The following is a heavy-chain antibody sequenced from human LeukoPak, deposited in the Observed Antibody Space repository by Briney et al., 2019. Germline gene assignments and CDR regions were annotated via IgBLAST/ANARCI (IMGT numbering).Heavy chain of an antibody. CDR2: LYTSGST. J-gene: IGHJ4*02. CDR1: GGSFSSGSYY. V-gene: IGHV4-61*02. Sequence: PSETLSLTCTVLGGSFSSGSYYWSWIRQPAGKGLEWIGRLYTSGSTNYHPSLKSRLTISVDTSKTQSSMKLGSVTAAETAVYYCARATFKLLWFGELYQDWGQGTLVTVSS. CDR3: ARATFKLLWFGELYQD. D-gene: IGHD3-10*01.